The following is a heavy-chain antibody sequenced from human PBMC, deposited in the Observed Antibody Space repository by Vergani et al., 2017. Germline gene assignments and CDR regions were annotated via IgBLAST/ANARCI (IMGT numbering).Heavy chain of an antibody. CDR1: GGTLRSFI. V-gene: IGHV1-69*12. CDR3: ARAYCGGDCPQAL. J-gene: IGHJ4*02. CDR2: IIPIFGSI. Sequence: QVQLVQSGAEVKKPGSSVKVSCKASGGTLRSFIISWVRQAPGQGLEWMGGIIPIFGSINYAQKFQGRVTLTAEESTSTAYMELSSLRSEDTAVYYCARAYCGGDCPQALWGQGTLVTVSS. D-gene: IGHD2-21*02.